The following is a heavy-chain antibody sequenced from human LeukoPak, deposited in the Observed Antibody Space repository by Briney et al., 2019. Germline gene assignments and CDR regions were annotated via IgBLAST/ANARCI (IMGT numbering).Heavy chain of an antibody. CDR3: ARATPITIFGVTSGGMDV. CDR2: ISSSGSTI. CDR1: GFIFSDYY. J-gene: IGHJ6*02. V-gene: IGHV3-11*01. Sequence: PGGSLRLSCAASGFIFSDYYMSWIRQAPGKGLEWVSYISSSGSTIYYADSVKGRFTISRDNAKNSLYLQMNSLRAEDTAVYYCARATPITIFGVTSGGMDVWGQGTTVTVSS. D-gene: IGHD3-3*01.